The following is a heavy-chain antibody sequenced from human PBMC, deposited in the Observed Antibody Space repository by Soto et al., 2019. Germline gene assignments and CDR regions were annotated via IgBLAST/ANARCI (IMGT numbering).Heavy chain of an antibody. CDR2: INPSGGST. D-gene: IGHD4-17*01. CDR3: ARNYGDYVPFAY. Sequence: VSAKVSCKASGYTFTSYSMHWVRQAPGQGLEWMGIINPSGGSTSYAQKFQGRVTMTRDTSTSTVYMELSSLRSEDTAVYYCARNYGDYVPFAYWGQGTLVTVSS. J-gene: IGHJ4*02. CDR1: GYTFTSYS. V-gene: IGHV1-46*01.